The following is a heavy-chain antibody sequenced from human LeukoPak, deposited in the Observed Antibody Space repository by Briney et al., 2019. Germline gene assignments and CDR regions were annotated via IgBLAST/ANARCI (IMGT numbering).Heavy chain of an antibody. D-gene: IGHD4-17*01. J-gene: IGHJ6*03. CDR1: GFTFRGYG. CDR3: AKGMTTGPRSVYHYMDV. V-gene: IGHV3-33*06. Sequence: GGSLRVSCVASGFTFRGYGMHWVRQAPGKGLEWLSLLWYDGSNEYYADSVKGRFTISRDNSKNTLYLQMNSLRAEDTAVYFCAKGMTTGPRSVYHYMDVWGKGTTVTVSS. CDR2: LWYDGSNE.